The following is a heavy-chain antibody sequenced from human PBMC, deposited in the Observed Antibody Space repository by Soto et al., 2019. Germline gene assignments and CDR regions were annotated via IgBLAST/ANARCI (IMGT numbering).Heavy chain of an antibody. CDR1: GGTFSSYT. CDR3: ARGGGFRELPFSY. V-gene: IGHV1-69*13. Sequence: SVKVSCKASGGTFSSYTISWVRQAPGQGLEWMGGIIPIFGTANYAQKFQGRVTITADESTSTAYMELSSLRSEDTAVYYCARGGGFRELPFSYWGQGTLVTVSS. CDR2: IIPIFGTA. J-gene: IGHJ4*02. D-gene: IGHD1-26*01.